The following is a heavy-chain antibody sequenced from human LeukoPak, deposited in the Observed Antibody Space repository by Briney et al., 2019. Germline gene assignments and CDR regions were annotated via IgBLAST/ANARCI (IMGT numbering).Heavy chain of an antibody. CDR1: GFTFSNAW. D-gene: IGHD3-22*01. V-gene: IGHV3-15*01. CDR3: TTSLSSGYYIDY. CDR2: IKSKTDGGTT. J-gene: IGHJ4*02. Sequence: GGSLRLSCAASGFTFSNAWMSWVRQAPGKGLEWVGRIKSKTDGGTTDYAAPVKGRFTVSRDDSKNTLYLQMNSLKTEDTAVYYCTTSLSSGYYIDYWGQGTLVTVSS.